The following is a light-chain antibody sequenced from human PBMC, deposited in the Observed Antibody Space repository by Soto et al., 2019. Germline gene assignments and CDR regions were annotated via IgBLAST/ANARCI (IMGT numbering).Light chain of an antibody. CDR1: QGINSY. V-gene: IGKV1-9*01. CDR3: QHKRT. CDR2: AAS. J-gene: IGKJ1*01. Sequence: DIQLTQSPSFLSASVGDRVTITCRASQGINSYLAWYQKKPGKAPKLLMYAASTLQSGVPSRFSGSGSGTEFTLTISSLQPEDFATYYCQHKRTFGQGTKVDIK.